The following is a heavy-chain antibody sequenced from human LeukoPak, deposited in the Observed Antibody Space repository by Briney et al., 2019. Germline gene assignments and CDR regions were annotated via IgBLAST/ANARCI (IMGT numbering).Heavy chain of an antibody. CDR1: GYTFTSYG. D-gene: IGHD2-2*02. Sequence: ASVKVSCKASGYTFTSYGISWVRQAPGQGLEWMGWISAYNGNTKYAQKLQGRVTMTTDTSTSTAYMELRSLRSDDTAVYYCARDRRVVVPAAIGFAGYWGQGTLVTVSS. CDR3: ARDRRVVVPAAIGFAGY. J-gene: IGHJ4*02. CDR2: ISAYNGNT. V-gene: IGHV1-18*01.